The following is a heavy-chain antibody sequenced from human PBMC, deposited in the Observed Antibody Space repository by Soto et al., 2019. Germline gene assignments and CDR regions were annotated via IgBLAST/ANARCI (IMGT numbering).Heavy chain of an antibody. Sequence: QVQLQQWGAGLLKPSETLSLTCAVSGGSFSRYYWSWVRQPPGKGLEWLAEINHSGSTNYNPSLKSRVTISVDTSKNQFSLKLRSVTAADTAVYYCARVTHYYDASGGPIPFDYWGQGTLVTVSS. V-gene: IGHV4-34*01. CDR3: ARVTHYYDASGGPIPFDY. CDR2: INHSGST. D-gene: IGHD3-22*01. CDR1: GGSFSRYY. J-gene: IGHJ4*02.